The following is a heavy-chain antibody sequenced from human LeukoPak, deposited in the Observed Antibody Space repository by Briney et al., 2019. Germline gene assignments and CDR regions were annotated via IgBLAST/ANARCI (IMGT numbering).Heavy chain of an antibody. J-gene: IGHJ4*02. CDR2: IKQDGSEK. V-gene: IGHV3-7*01. Sequence: GGSLRLSCATSGFTLSSYWMSWVRPAPGRGLEWVANIKQDGSEKNYLDSVKGRFTISRDNAKNSLYLQMNSLRAEDTAVYYCARQRYHDSWGQGTLVTVYS. CDR3: ARQRYHDS. CDR1: GFTLSSYW. D-gene: IGHD2-2*01.